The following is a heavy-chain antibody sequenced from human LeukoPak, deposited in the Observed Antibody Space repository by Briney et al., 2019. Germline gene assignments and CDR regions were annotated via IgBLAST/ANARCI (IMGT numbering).Heavy chain of an antibody. CDR1: AYTFASYG. D-gene: IGHD2-8*01. V-gene: IGHV1-18*01. J-gene: IGHJ5*02. Sequence: ALVTVSCKAYAYTFASYGISWVRQAPGQGLEWMGWINPNNGNTRYAENLQGRVTMTTDISTSTAYMELRSLRSDDTAIYYCARDFTPPHCTTPNCPRGGWFDPWGQGTLVTVSS. CDR3: ARDFTPPHCTTPNCPRGGWFDP. CDR2: INPNNGNT.